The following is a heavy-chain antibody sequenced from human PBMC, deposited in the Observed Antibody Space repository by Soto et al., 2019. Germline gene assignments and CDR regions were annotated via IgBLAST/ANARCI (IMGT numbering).Heavy chain of an antibody. J-gene: IGHJ4*01. CDR2: VKSKTDGGTT. CDR3: TTDSYMTNIIVRFAY. Sequence: GGSLRLSCAASGFIFSNAWINWVRQAPGKGLEWVGRVKSKTDGGTTDFAAPVKGRFAISRDDSKNMVYLEMNSLKTEDTAIYSCTTDSYMTNIIVRFAYWGMEPWSPYPQ. CDR1: GFIFSNAW. V-gene: IGHV3-15*07. D-gene: IGHD4-17*01.